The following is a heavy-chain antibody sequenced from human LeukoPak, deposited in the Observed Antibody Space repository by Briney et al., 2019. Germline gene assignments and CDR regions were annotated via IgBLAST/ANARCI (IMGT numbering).Heavy chain of an antibody. J-gene: IGHJ4*02. Sequence: SETLSLTCAVYGGSFSGYYWSWIRQPPGKGLEWIGEINHSGSTNYNPSLKSRVTISVDTSKNQFSLKLSSVTAADTAVYYCARCTEIYSRCFDYWGEGTLVTVSS. CDR2: INHSGST. D-gene: IGHD6-13*01. CDR1: GGSFSGYY. CDR3: ARCTEIYSRCFDY. V-gene: IGHV4-34*01.